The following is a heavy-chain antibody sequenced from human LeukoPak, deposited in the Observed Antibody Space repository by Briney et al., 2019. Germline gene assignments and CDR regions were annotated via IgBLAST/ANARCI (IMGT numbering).Heavy chain of an antibody. CDR2: IYPGDSDT. J-gene: IGHJ3*02. CDR1: GYIFTSYW. Sequence: GESLQISCQGSGYIFTSYWIGWVRQVPGKGLEWMGIIYPGDSDTRYSPSFQGQVTISADKSISTAYLQWSSLKASDTAMYYCARGYCSSTSCHDAFDIWGQGTMVTVSS. D-gene: IGHD2-2*01. V-gene: IGHV5-51*01. CDR3: ARGYCSSTSCHDAFDI.